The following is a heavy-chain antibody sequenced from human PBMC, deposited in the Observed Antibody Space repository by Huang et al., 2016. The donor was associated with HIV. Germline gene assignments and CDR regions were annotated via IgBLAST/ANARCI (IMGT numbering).Heavy chain of an antibody. CDR1: GGSISSSSYY. V-gene: IGHV4-39*01. CDR2: IYYSGNT. D-gene: IGHD3-10*01. Sequence: QLQLQESGPGLVKPSETLSLTCTVSGGSISSSSYYWGWIRRPPGKGLEWIGSIYYSGNTYCNPALKSRVTISVDTSKNQFSLKLSSVTAADTAVYYCARRVGLASGSYTFDYWGQGTLVTVSS. J-gene: IGHJ4*02. CDR3: ARRVGLASGSYTFDY.